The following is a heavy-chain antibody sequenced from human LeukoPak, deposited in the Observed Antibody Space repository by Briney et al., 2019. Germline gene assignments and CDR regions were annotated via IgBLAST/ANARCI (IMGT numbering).Heavy chain of an antibody. J-gene: IGHJ4*02. CDR1: GGTFSSYA. V-gene: IGHV1-69*13. Sequence: SVTVSCKASGGTFSSYAISWVRQAPGQGLEWMGGIIPIFGTANYAQKFQGRVTITADESTSTAYMELSSLRSEDTAVYYCASPGRDGYNYYFDYWGQGTLVTVSS. CDR2: IIPIFGTA. CDR3: ASPGRDGYNYYFDY. D-gene: IGHD5-24*01.